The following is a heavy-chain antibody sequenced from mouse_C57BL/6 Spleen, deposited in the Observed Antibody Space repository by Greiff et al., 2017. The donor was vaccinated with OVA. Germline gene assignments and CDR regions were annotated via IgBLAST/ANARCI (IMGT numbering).Heavy chain of an antibody. CDR1: GYTFTEYT. Sequence: VQLQQSGAELVKPGASVKLSCKASGYTFTEYTIHWVKQRSGQGLEWIGWFYPGSGSIKYNEKFKDKATLTADKSSSTGYMELSRLTSEDSAVYFCARHEGKGYSLYYAMDYWGQGTSVTVSS. D-gene: IGHD2-12*01. CDR3: ARHEGKGYSLYYAMDY. J-gene: IGHJ4*01. CDR2: FYPGSGSI. V-gene: IGHV1-62-2*01.